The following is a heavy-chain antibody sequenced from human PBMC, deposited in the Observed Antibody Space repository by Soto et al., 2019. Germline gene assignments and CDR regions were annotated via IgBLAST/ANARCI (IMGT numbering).Heavy chain of an antibody. Sequence: EVQLLESGGGLVQPGGSLRLSCAASGFTFSSYAMSWVRQAPGKGLEWVSAISGSGGSTYYADSVKGRFTISRDNPKNTLYLQMNSLRAEDTAVYYCAKDPGYCSSTSCLDYWGQGTLVTVSS. D-gene: IGHD2-2*01. V-gene: IGHV3-23*01. CDR2: ISGSGGST. CDR1: GFTFSSYA. J-gene: IGHJ4*02. CDR3: AKDPGYCSSTSCLDY.